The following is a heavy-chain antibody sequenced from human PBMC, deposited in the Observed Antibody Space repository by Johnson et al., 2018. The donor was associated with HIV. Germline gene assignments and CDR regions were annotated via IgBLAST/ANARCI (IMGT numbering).Heavy chain of an antibody. CDR2: IWFDGSNK. D-gene: IGHD3-22*01. J-gene: IGHJ3*01. V-gene: IGHV3-33*08. Sequence: QMLLVESGGAVVQPGGSLRLSCAASGFTFSSYGMHWVRQAPGKGLEWGAVIWFDGSNKYYADSVKGRFTISRDNSNNTLYLQMNSLRVEDTALYLCARGRVSMKVVDLRGGGFDFWGQGTKVTVSS. CDR3: ARGRVSMKVVDLRGGGFDF. CDR1: GFTFSSYG.